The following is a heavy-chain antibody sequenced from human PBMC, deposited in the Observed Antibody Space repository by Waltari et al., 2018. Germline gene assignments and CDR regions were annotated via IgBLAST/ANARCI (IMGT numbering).Heavy chain of an antibody. Sequence: QVQLVQSGAEVKKPGASVKVSCKASEYTFTSYAMHWVRQAPGQRLEWMGWINAGNGNTKNSQKFQGRGTITRDTAASTAYRELSSLRSEDTAVYYCARVRSGRGEYYYYYYYGMDVWGQGTTVTVSS. J-gene: IGHJ6*02. CDR3: ARVRSGRGEYYYYYYYGMDV. D-gene: IGHD3-16*01. V-gene: IGHV1-3*01. CDR1: EYTFTSYA. CDR2: INAGNGNT.